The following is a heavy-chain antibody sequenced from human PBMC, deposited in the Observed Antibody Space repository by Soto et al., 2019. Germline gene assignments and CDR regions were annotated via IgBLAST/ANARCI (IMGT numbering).Heavy chain of an antibody. J-gene: IGHJ6*03. V-gene: IGHV1-18*01. CDR3: ARAVSHFYSYYSMDV. CDR1: GYTFTGFD. CDR2: ISAYNGNT. D-gene: IGHD3-3*02. Sequence: QVQLVQSGAEVKKPGASVKVSCETSGYTFTGFDISWVRQAPGQGLEWMGWISAYNGNTNYAQKLQGRVTMTTDTSTSTAYMELRSLRSDDTAVYYCARAVSHFYSYYSMDVWGKGTTVTVSS.